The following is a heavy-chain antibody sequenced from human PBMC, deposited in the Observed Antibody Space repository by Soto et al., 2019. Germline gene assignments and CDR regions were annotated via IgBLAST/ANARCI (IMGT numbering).Heavy chain of an antibody. CDR2: IIPIFGTA. Sequence: ASANVSCKASRGTFSSYAISWARQAPGQGLEWMGGIIPIFGTANYAQKFHGRVTITGDESTSTAYMELSTLRSENTAVYYCARDVGSIGHASDIWGQYSIVTDSS. D-gene: IGHD1-26*01. CDR1: RGTFSSYA. CDR3: ARDVGSIGHASDI. J-gene: IGHJ3*02. V-gene: IGHV1-69*13.